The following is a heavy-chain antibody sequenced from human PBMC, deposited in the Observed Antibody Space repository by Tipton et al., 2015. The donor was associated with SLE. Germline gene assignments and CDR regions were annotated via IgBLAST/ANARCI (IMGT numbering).Heavy chain of an antibody. CDR1: GGSFSGYY. D-gene: IGHD4-17*01. V-gene: IGHV4-34*01. Sequence: TLSLTCAVYGGSFSGYYWSWIRQPPGKGLEWIGEINHSGSTNYNPSLKSRVTISVDTSKNQFSLKLSSVTAADTAVYFCAADIYGDYDYLDFWGQGTLVTVSS. CDR3: AADIYGDYDYLDF. J-gene: IGHJ4*02. CDR2: INHSGST.